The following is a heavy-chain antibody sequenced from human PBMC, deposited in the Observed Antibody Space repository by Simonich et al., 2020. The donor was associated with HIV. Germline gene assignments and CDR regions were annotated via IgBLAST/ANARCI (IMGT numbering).Heavy chain of an antibody. CDR3: ATDQDYYDRSGDPGDAFDI. Sequence: VQLVESGGGLVKPGGSLRLSCAASGFTFSNYGMHWVRQAPGKGLEWVAVIGYDGSNKYYADAVKGRFTISRDNSKNTLYLQMNSLRAEDTAVYYCATDQDYYDRSGDPGDAFDIWGQGTMVIVSS. D-gene: IGHD3-22*01. J-gene: IGHJ3*02. CDR2: IGYDGSNK. V-gene: IGHV3-33*01. CDR1: GFTFSNYG.